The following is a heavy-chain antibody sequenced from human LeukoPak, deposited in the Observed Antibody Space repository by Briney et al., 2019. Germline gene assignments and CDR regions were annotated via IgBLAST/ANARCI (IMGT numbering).Heavy chain of an antibody. CDR1: GYTFTGYY. J-gene: IGHJ4*02. D-gene: IGHD3-22*01. Sequence: ASVKVSCKASGYTFTGYYMHWVRQAPGQGLEWMGWINPNSGGTNYAQKFQGRVTMTRDTSISTAYMELSRLRSDDTAVYYCARDHYYDSSGYYGLGYWGQGTLVTVSS. CDR3: ARDHYYDSSGYYGLGY. V-gene: IGHV1-2*02. CDR2: INPNSGGT.